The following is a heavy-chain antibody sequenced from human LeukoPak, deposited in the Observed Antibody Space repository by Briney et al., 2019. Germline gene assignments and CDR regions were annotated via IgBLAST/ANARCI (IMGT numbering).Heavy chain of an antibody. CDR1: GGTFSSYA. CDR2: IIPIFGTA. J-gene: IGHJ3*02. CDR3: ARDRDSSGYLDAFDI. V-gene: IGHV1-69*06. Sequence: SVKVSCKASGGTFSSYAISWVRQAPGQGLEWMGGIIPIFGTANYAQKFQGRVTITADKSTSRAYMELSSLRSEDTAVYYCARDRDSSGYLDAFDIWGQGTMVTVSS. D-gene: IGHD3-22*01.